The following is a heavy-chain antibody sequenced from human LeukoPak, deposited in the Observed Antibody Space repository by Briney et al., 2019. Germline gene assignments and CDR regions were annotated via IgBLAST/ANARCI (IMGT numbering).Heavy chain of an antibody. CDR1: GGSISSYY. Sequence: PSETLSLTCTVSGGSISSYYWSWIRQPPGKGLEWIGYIYYSESTNYNPSLKSRVTISVDTSKNQFSLRLSSVTAADTAVYYCARTAFGGTFPYYYYYMDVWGKGTTVTVSS. CDR3: ARTAFGGTFPYYYYYMDV. J-gene: IGHJ6*03. V-gene: IGHV4-59*08. CDR2: IYYSEST. D-gene: IGHD1-26*01.